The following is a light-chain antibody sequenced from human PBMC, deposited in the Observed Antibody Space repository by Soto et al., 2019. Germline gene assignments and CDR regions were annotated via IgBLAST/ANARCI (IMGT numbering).Light chain of an antibody. V-gene: IGKV1-12*01. CDR2: ATS. J-gene: IGKJ4*01. Sequence: DIPMTQSPSSVSASVGNSVTVTCRASQDINTWLAWYQQKPGKAPKLLIYATSTLQSGVPSRFSGSGSGTDFTLTISSLQPEDFATYYCQQTDSFPLTFGGGTKIEIE. CDR1: QDINTW. CDR3: QQTDSFPLT.